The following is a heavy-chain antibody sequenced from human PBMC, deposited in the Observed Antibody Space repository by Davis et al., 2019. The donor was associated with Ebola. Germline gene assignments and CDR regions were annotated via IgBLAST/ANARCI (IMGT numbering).Heavy chain of an antibody. CDR1: GYTFTSYD. D-gene: IGHD3-22*01. CDR2: MNPNSGNT. CDR3: VYDSSGYYYDPLHYYGMDV. V-gene: IGHV1-8*01. Sequence: AASVKVSCKASGYTFTSYDINWVRQATGQGLEWMGWMNPNSGNTGYAQKFQGRVTMTRNTSIRTAYMELSSLRSEDTAVYYCVYDSSGYYYDPLHYYGMDVWGQGTTVTVSS. J-gene: IGHJ6*02.